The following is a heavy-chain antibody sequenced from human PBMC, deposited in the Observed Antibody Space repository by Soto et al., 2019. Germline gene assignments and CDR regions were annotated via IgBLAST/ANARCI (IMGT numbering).Heavy chain of an antibody. D-gene: IGHD6-13*01. J-gene: IGHJ5*02. Sequence: QVQLVESGGGVVQPGRSLRLSCAASGFTFSSYAMHWVRQAPGEGLEWVAAILYDGSNQYYADAVKGRFTISRDNSQNTLYLQMNSLRVADTAVYYCAKEGRVGYSTRIFRRDNWFDPWGQGTPVTVSS. CDR2: ILYDGSNQ. CDR1: GFTFSSYA. CDR3: AKEGRVGYSTRIFRRDNWFDP. V-gene: IGHV3-33*06.